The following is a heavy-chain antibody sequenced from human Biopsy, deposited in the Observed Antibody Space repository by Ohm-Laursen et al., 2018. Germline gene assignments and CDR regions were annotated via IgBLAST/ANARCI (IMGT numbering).Heavy chain of an antibody. CDR3: AREAGGLLPIRLTDF. Sequence: TLSLTCKVSGESFSDYYWSWIRQSPGKGLEWIGEINYRGKPSYSPSLQSRVTISVDPSKNQFSLNMKSVTAADTAVYFCAREAGGLLPIRLTDFWGPGMMVTVSS. J-gene: IGHJ4*02. D-gene: IGHD1-26*01. V-gene: IGHV4-34*01. CDR2: INYRGKP. CDR1: GESFSDYY.